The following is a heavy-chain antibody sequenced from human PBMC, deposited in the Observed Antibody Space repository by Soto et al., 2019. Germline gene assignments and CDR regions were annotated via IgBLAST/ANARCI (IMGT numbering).Heavy chain of an antibody. J-gene: IGHJ6*02. V-gene: IGHV4-4*02. Sequence: SETLSLTCAGSGGSISSSNWWSCVLHPPGKGLEWIVEIYHSGSTNYNPSLKSRVTISVDKSKNQFSLKLSSVTAADTAVYYCASLFGRYYDFWSGYYNYYYGMDVWGQGTTVTVSS. CDR3: ASLFGRYYDFWSGYYNYYYGMDV. CDR2: IYHSGST. CDR1: GGSISSSNW. D-gene: IGHD3-3*01.